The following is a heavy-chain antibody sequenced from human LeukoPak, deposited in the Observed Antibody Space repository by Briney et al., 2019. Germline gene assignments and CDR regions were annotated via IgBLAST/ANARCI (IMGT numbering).Heavy chain of an antibody. J-gene: IGHJ4*02. CDR2: ITGSGSST. D-gene: IGHD3-16*01. V-gene: IGHV3-23*01. CDR1: GFTFSSYW. CDR3: AKDFTYGGFTYFDY. Sequence: GGSLRLSCAASGFTFSSYWMHWVRQAAGKGLEWVSAITGSGSSTYHADSVKGRFTISRDNSKNTLYLQMNSLRAEDTAVYYCAKDFTYGGFTYFDYWGQGTLVTVSS.